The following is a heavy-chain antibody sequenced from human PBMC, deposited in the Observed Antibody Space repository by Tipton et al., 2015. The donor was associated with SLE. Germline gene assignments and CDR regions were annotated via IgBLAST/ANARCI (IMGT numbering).Heavy chain of an antibody. D-gene: IGHD1-26*01. V-gene: IGHV3-7*01. CDR2: IKEDGSEK. CDR1: GFTFSTYW. Sequence: SLRLSCAASGFTFSTYWMSWVRQAPGKGLEWVANIKEDGSEKYYVDSVKGRFTISRDNAKNTLYLQMNSLRAEDTAVYYCARYSRGSLDSWGQGTLVTVSS. CDR3: ARYSRGSLDS. J-gene: IGHJ4*02.